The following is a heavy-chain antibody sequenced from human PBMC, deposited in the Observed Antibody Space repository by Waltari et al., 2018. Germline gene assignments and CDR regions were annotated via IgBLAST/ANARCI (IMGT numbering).Heavy chain of an antibody. J-gene: IGHJ6*02. V-gene: IGHV5-10-1*01. CDR3: ARAFWIRYGMDV. D-gene: IGHD5-18*01. CDR2: IDPSDSYT. Sequence: EVQLVQSGAEVTKTGESLRISCKGSGYSFPSYWNSGVRQMPVKGLEWMGRIDPSDSYTNYSPSFQGHVTISADKSISTAYLQWSSLKSSDTAMYYCARAFWIRYGMDVWGQGTTVTVSS. CDR1: GYSFPSYW.